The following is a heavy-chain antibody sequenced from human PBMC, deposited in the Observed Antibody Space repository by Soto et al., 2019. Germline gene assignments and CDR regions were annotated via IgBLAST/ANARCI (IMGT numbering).Heavy chain of an antibody. V-gene: IGHV1-69*13. CDR2: IIPISETT. Sequence: ASVKVSCKASGYTFTSYDINWVRQATGQGLEWMGGIIPISETTNYAQKFQGRVTITADESKSTAYMELSSLRSEDTAVYYCARSQGSSTSLEIYYYYYYGMDVWGQGTTVTVS. J-gene: IGHJ6*02. CDR1: GYTFTSYD. D-gene: IGHD2-2*01. CDR3: ARSQGSSTSLEIYYYYYYGMDV.